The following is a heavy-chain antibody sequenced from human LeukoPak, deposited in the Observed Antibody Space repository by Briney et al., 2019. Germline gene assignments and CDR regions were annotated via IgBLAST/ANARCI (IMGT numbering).Heavy chain of an antibody. D-gene: IGHD3-10*01. CDR3: ASRGIRGVSLDY. CDR1: GGSISSGGYY. Sequence: PSETLSLTCTVSGGSISSGGYYWSWIRQHPGKGLEWIGYIYYSGSTYYNPSLKSRVTISVDTSKNQFSLKLSSVTAADTAVYYCASRGIRGVSLDYWGQGTLVTVSS. V-gene: IGHV4-31*03. CDR2: IYYSGST. J-gene: IGHJ4*02.